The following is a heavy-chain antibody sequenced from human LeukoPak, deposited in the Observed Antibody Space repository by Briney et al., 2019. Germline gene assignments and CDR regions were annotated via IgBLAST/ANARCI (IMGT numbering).Heavy chain of an antibody. CDR1: GGSISSGGYY. D-gene: IGHD3-10*01. CDR3: ARDRVATRGSYYGMDV. CDR2: ICYSGST. J-gene: IGHJ6*02. Sequence: SQTLSLTCTVSGGSISSGGYYWSWIRQHPGKGLEWIGYICYSGSTYYNPSLKSRVTISVDTSKNQFSLKLSSVTAADTAVYYYARDRVATRGSYYGMDVWGQGTTVTVSS. V-gene: IGHV4-31*03.